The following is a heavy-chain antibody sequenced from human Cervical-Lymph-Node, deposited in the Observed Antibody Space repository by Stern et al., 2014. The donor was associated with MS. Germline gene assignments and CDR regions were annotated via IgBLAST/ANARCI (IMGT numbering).Heavy chain of an antibody. CDR1: GFIFSNYG. J-gene: IGHJ3*02. D-gene: IGHD3-16*01. CDR2: IAYDGSKS. Sequence: VQLVESGGAVVQPGRSLRLSCAASGFIFSNYGMQWVRQAPGKGLEWVALIAYDGSKSYYADSGKGRFTISRDNSGNTLCLHMSSLRPDDTAGYCCAKYVASEEEACDTWGRGTMVAVAP. CDR3: AKYVASEEEACDT. V-gene: IGHV3-30*18.